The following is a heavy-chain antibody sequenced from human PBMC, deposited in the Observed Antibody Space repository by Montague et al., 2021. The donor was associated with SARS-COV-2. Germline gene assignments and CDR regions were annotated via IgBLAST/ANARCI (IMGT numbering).Heavy chain of an antibody. V-gene: IGHV3-23*01. D-gene: IGHD4/OR15-4a*01. CDR1: GFSFSTYD. CDR2: IGGTGRTI. CDR3: AKRIGTGATSQGRAFEY. J-gene: IGHJ4*02. Sequence: SLRLSCAASGFSFSTYDMSWVRQAPGKGLEWVSTIGGTGRTITYTDSVKGRFIISRDNFKSTLYVQMNSLRADDTAVYYCAKRIGTGATSQGRAFEYWGQGTLVTVSS.